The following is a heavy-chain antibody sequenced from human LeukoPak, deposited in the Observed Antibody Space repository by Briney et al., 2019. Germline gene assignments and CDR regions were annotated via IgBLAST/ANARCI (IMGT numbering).Heavy chain of an antibody. D-gene: IGHD5-12*01. CDR1: GGSFSGYY. CDR2: INHSGST. J-gene: IGHJ4*02. CDR3: ARGGGYGFLGS. V-gene: IGHV4-34*01. Sequence: SETLSLTCAVYGGSFSGYYWSWIRQPPGKGLEWIGEINHSGSTNYNSSLKSRVTISVDTSKNQFSLKLSSVTAADTAVYYCARGGGYGFLGSWGQGTLVTVSS.